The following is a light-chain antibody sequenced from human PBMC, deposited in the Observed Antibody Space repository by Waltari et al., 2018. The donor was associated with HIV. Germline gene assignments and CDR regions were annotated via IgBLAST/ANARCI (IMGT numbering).Light chain of an antibody. Sequence: QSALTQPRSVSGSPGQSVTISCTGTSSDVGGYNYVSWYQQHPGKAPKLMIYDVSKRRSGGPDRFSGSKSGHTASLTISGLQAEDEADDYCCSYAGSYTLVFGGGPKLTVL. J-gene: IGLJ2*01. CDR1: SSDVGGYNY. CDR3: CSYAGSYTLV. CDR2: DVS. V-gene: IGLV2-11*01.